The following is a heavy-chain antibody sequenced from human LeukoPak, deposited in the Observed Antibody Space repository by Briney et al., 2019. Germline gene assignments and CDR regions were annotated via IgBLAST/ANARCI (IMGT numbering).Heavy chain of an antibody. D-gene: IGHD3-10*01. V-gene: IGHV3-23*01. J-gene: IGHJ4*02. CDR3: ARRKRYYYGSGSYQDY. CDR1: GFTFSNYA. Sequence: GGSLRLSCAASGFTFSNYAMRWVRQAPGKGLEWVSGISGSGDSTYYADSVKGRFTISRDNSKNTLYLQMNSLRAEDTAVYYCARRKRYYYGSGSYQDYWGQGTLVTVSS. CDR2: ISGSGDST.